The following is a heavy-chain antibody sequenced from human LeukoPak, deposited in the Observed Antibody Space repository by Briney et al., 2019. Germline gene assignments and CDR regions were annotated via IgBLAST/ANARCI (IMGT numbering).Heavy chain of an antibody. J-gene: IGHJ5*02. CDR1: GGSTRNGRHH. CDR3: AREGGGQRWLDP. Sequence: PSETLSLTCSVTGGSTRNGRHHWAWVRQPPGKGLEFIGSLDESGRPYYNAPLKSRVTISEDSSGKQFSLNLSSVTAADTAVYYCAREGGGQRWLDPWGQGTLVTVSS. V-gene: IGHV4-39*07. D-gene: IGHD6-25*01. CDR2: LDESGRP.